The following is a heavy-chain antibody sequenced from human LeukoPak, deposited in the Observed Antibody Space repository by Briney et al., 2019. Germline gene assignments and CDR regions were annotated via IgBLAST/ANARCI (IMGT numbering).Heavy chain of an antibody. CDR3: AGAIGYFDY. D-gene: IGHD2-21*01. CDR2: ISYDGSDK. CDR1: GSSFSTHA. J-gene: IGHJ4*02. Sequence: PGGSLRLSCAASGSSFSTHAMHWARQAPGKGLEWVGVISYDGSDKYYVDSVKGRFTISRDNSKNTLYLQMNSLRAEDTAVYYCAGAIGYFDYWGQGTLVTVSS. V-gene: IGHV3-30*03.